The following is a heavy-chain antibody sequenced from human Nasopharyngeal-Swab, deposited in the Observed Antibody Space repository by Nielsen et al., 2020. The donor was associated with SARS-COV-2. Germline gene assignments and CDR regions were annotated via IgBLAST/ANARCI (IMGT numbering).Heavy chain of an antibody. CDR2: IYYSGST. CDR3: AGIVVVPAATDNDY. CDR1: GGSLSSSSYY. J-gene: IGHJ4*02. D-gene: IGHD2-2*01. Sequence: SEAPSPTCPVSGGSLSSSSYYWGWVRPPPGKGLEWIGSIYYSGSTYYNPSLKSRVTISVDTSKNQFSLKLSSVTAADTAVYYCAGIVVVPAATDNDYWGQGTLVTVSS. V-gene: IGHV4-39*05.